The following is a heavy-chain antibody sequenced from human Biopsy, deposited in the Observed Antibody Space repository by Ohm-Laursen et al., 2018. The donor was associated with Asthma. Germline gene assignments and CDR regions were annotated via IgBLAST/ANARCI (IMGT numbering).Heavy chain of an antibody. V-gene: IGHV4-61*01. D-gene: IGHD2-15*01. J-gene: IGHJ2*01. CDR1: GGSVSSGSYY. CDR3: ARVPTTLRYFDL. Sequence: GTLSLTYTVSGGSVSSGSYYWSWIRQPPGKGLAWVSYISYSGSTDYNPSLQSRLTISINTSKNQFSLKLSSVTAAGTAVYYCARVPTTLRYFDLWGRGTLVTVSS. CDR2: ISYSGST.